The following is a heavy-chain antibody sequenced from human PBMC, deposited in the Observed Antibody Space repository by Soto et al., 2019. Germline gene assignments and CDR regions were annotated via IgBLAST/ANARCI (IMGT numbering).Heavy chain of an antibody. CDR3: ARSRGFATRFASFDL. CDR2: IVPLVDIA. Sequence: QVQLVQSGAEFKKPGSSVKLSCRASGDTFSSYTLNWVRQAPGQGLQWMGKIVPLVDIANYEQKLQGRVTITADKSTNTVSMELNSLISEDTAVYYCARSRGFATRFASFDLWGPGTRVTVSS. D-gene: IGHD3-16*01. V-gene: IGHV1-69*02. J-gene: IGHJ4*02. CDR1: GDTFSSYT.